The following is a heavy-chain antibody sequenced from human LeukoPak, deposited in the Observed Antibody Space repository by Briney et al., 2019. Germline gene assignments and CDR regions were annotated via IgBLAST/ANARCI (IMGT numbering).Heavy chain of an antibody. D-gene: IGHD3-10*01. Sequence: EGSLRLSCVASGFSFSSFWMSWVRQAPGKGLEWVANIKQDGNEQNYVDSVKGRFTISRDNVKKSLYLQMNRLTVEDTAVYYCATYGYWGQGTLVTVSS. CDR3: ATYGY. V-gene: IGHV3-7*01. CDR2: IKQDGNEQ. J-gene: IGHJ4*02. CDR1: GFSFSSFW.